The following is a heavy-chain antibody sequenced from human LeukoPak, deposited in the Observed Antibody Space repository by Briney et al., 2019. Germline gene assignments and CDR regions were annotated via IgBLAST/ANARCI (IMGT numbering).Heavy chain of an antibody. J-gene: IGHJ4*02. CDR1: GYTFTGYY. CDR2: INPNSGVT. D-gene: IGHD4-17*01. Sequence: ASVKVSCKASGYTFTGYYKHWVRQAPGQGLELMGLINPNSGVTNYAQKFQGRVTMTRDTSISTAYMELSRLRSDDTAVYYCARPLDYGDYAGNFDYWGQGTLVTVSS. V-gene: IGHV1-2*02. CDR3: ARPLDYGDYAGNFDY.